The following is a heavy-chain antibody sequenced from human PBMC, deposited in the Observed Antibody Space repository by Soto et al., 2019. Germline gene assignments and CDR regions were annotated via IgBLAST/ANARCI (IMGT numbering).Heavy chain of an antibody. CDR2: ISGSGGST. D-gene: IGHD2-21*02. CDR3: AKDPSGIVVVTEVAFDI. J-gene: IGHJ3*02. V-gene: IGHV3-23*01. CDR1: GFTFSSYA. Sequence: EVQLLESGGGLVQPGGSLRLSCAASGFTFSSYAMSWVRQAPGKGLEWVSAISGSGGSTYYADSVKGRFTISRDNSKNTLYLQMNSLRAEDTAVYYCAKDPSGIVVVTEVAFDIWGQGTMVTVSS.